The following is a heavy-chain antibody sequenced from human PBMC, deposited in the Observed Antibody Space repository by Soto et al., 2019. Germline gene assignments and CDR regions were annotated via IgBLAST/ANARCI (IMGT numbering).Heavy chain of an antibody. CDR3: ARETYYDFWSGYYRGNSDAFDI. J-gene: IGHJ3*02. D-gene: IGHD3-3*01. CDR1: GYTFTSYG. V-gene: IGHV1-18*01. Sequence: GASVKVSCKASGYTFTSYGISWVRQAPGQGLEWMGWISAYNGNTNYAQKLQGRVTMTTDTSTSTAYMELRSLRSDDTAVYYCARETYYDFWSGYYRGNSDAFDIWGQGTMVTVSS. CDR2: ISAYNGNT.